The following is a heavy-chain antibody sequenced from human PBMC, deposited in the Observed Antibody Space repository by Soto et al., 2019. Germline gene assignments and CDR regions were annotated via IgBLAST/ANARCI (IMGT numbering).Heavy chain of an antibody. CDR3: AKVRASYLSASYFYYGLDV. Sequence: EVELLESGGGLVRPGGSLRLSCAASGFTFSHYVLSWVRQSPERGLEWVSSISGSGSSVYVADSVRGRFIMSRDLSTNAVSMQMHSLRAEDTAVYYCAKVRASYLSASYFYYGLDVWGQGTTVTVSS. CDR2: ISGSGSSV. J-gene: IGHJ6*02. V-gene: IGHV3-23*01. CDR1: GFTFSHYV. D-gene: IGHD3-10*01.